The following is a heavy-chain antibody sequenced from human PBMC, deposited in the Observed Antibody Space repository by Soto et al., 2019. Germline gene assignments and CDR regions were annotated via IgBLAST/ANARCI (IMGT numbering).Heavy chain of an antibody. V-gene: IGHV3-53*01. J-gene: IGHJ5*02. CDR3: ATGLTLPVRPSFDT. D-gene: IGHD2-21*02. CDR1: GFTISGNY. CDR2: IFSGDNT. Sequence: EVQLVESGGGLIQPGGSLRLSCAASGFTISGNYITWVRQAPGKGLEWVSVIFSGDNTFYSDSVKGRVTISRDSSKNTVYLKMNSLRGDDTAVYFCATGLTLPVRPSFDTWGQGTLLTVAS.